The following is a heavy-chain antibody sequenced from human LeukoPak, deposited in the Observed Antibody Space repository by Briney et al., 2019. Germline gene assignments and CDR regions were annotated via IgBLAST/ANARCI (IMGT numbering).Heavy chain of an antibody. V-gene: IGHV3-30*18. Sequence: GGSLRLSCAASGFIFSSYGMHWVRQAPGKGLEWVAVISYDGSNKYYADSVKGRFTISRDNSKNTLYLQMNSLRAEDTAVYYCAKDPAVYDSSGYSDYWGQGTLVTVSS. CDR2: ISYDGSNK. D-gene: IGHD3-22*01. CDR1: GFIFSSYG. CDR3: AKDPAVYDSSGYSDY. J-gene: IGHJ4*02.